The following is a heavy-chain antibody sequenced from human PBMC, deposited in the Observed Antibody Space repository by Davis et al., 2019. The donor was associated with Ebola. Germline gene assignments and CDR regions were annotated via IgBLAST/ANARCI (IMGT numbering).Heavy chain of an antibody. Sequence: SETLSLTCRVSGYSINRGFTWGGIRLPPGKGLQWIGSISHRSLTNYSPSLKSRVTMSVDTSKNQFSLKLSSVTAADTAVYYCARGNYGDYIVLYYYNMDVWGQGTTVTVSS. CDR2: ISHRSLT. V-gene: IGHV4-38-2*02. CDR3: ARGNYGDYIVLYYYNMDV. D-gene: IGHD4-17*01. CDR1: GYSINRGFT. J-gene: IGHJ6*02.